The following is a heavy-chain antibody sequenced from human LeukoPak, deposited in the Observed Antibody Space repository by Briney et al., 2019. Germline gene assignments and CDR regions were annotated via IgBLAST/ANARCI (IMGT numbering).Heavy chain of an antibody. CDR2: IKQDGSEK. Sequence: QPGGSMRLSCAASGFTFSSYWMSWVRQAPGKGLEWVANIKQDGSEKYYVDSVKGRFTISRDNAKNSLYLQMNSLKTEDTAVYYCTRLGSMVRGAKYDYWGQGTLVTVSS. D-gene: IGHD3-10*01. CDR3: TRLGSMVRGAKYDY. CDR1: GFTFSSYW. V-gene: IGHV3-7*03. J-gene: IGHJ4*02.